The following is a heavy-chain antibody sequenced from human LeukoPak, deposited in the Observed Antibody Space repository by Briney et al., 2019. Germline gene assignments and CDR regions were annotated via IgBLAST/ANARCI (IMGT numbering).Heavy chain of an antibody. J-gene: IGHJ4*02. CDR3: VKSGYSTLSDVDY. CDR2: INSNGGST. CDR1: GFTFSAYA. V-gene: IGHV3-64D*08. Sequence: GGSVRLSCSVSGFTFSAYAMHWVRQAPGKGLEFLSSINSNGGSTYHADSVKGRFTISRDNSKSTLYLQMRSLRPEDTAVYYCVKSGYSTLSDVDYWGQGTLVTVSS. D-gene: IGHD5-12*01.